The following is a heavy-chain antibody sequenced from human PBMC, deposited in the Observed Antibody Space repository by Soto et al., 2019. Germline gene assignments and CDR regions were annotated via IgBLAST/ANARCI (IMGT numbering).Heavy chain of an antibody. V-gene: IGHV4-39*01. CDR2: IYYNGDT. Sequence: SETLSLTCTVSGGSISSGSSYWGWIRQPPGKGLEWIGSIYYNGDTYYSPSLKSRVTISVDTSKNQFSLKLSSVTAADTAVYYCARRRTSYGMDVWGQGTTVTVS. CDR1: GGSISSGSSY. CDR3: ARRRTSYGMDV. J-gene: IGHJ6*02.